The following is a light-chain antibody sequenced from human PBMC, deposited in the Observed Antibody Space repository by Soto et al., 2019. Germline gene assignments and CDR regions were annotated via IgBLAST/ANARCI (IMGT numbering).Light chain of an antibody. CDR2: AAS. CDR1: QGISSY. Sequence: SSFSASTGDRVTITCRASQGISSYLAWYQQKPGKAPKLLIYAASTLQSGVPSRFSGSGSGTDFTLTISCLQSEDFATYYCQQYYSYLWTFGQGTKVDIK. V-gene: IGKV1-8*01. J-gene: IGKJ1*01. CDR3: QQYYSYLWT.